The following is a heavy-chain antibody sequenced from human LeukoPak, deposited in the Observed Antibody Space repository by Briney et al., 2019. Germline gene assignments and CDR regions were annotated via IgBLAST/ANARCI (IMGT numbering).Heavy chain of an antibody. Sequence: PGGSLRLSCAASGFTFSSYEMNWVRQAPGKGLEWVSYISSSGSTIYYADSVKGRFTISRDNAKNSLYLQMNSLRAEDTAVYYCARDHLYYDSSGYHGYWGQGTLVTVSS. CDR3: ARDHLYYDSSGYHGY. CDR2: ISSSGSTI. V-gene: IGHV3-48*03. D-gene: IGHD3-22*01. CDR1: GFTFSSYE. J-gene: IGHJ4*02.